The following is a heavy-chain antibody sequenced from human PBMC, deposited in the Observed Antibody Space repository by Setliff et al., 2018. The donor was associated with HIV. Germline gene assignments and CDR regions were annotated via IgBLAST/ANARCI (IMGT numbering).Heavy chain of an antibody. J-gene: IGHJ3*02. CDR2: IYPSGGT. Sequence: SETLSLTCTVSGASISSGNYYWSWIRQSASKGLEWIGRIYPSGGTIYNPSLRSRVTLSVDTSQNQFSLRLTSVTAADTAIYYCARVFPPIRGAPFGTPPGAFDIWGQGTMVTVSS. CDR1: GASISSGNYY. V-gene: IGHV4-61*02. CDR3: ARVFPPIRGAPFGTPPGAFDI. D-gene: IGHD2-15*01.